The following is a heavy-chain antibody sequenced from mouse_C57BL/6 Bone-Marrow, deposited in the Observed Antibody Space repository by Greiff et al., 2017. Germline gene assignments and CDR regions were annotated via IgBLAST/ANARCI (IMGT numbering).Heavy chain of an antibody. CDR3: ARYNSFDY. J-gene: IGHJ2*01. CDR1: GYSFTAYN. CDR2: INPIYGTT. Sequence: VQLKQSGPELVRPGASVKLSCKASGYSFTAYNMNWVKQSNGKSLEWIGVINPIYGTTSYNQKLKGKATLTVDQSSSTAYVKLNSLTSEDSAVYYGARYNSFDYWGQGTTLTGSS. V-gene: IGHV1-39*01.